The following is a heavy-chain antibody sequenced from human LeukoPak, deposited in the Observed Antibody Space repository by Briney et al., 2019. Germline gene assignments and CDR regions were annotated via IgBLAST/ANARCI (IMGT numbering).Heavy chain of an antibody. CDR2: ISSSSSYI. J-gene: IGHJ5*02. CDR1: GFTFSSYS. CDR3: AGISYSSGVNWFDP. D-gene: IGHD6-19*01. Sequence: KTGGSLRLSCAASGFTFSSYSMNWVRQAPGKGLEWVSSISSSSSYIYYADSVKGRFTISRDNAKNSLYLQMNSLRAEDTAVYYCAGISYSSGVNWFDPWGQGTLVTVSS. V-gene: IGHV3-21*01.